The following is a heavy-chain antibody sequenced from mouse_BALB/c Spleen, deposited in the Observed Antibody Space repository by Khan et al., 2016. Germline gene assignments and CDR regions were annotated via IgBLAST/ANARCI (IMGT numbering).Heavy chain of an antibody. Sequence: VQLKESGPELVKPGASVKMSCKASGYTFTSYVMHWVKQKPGQGIEWIGYINPYNDGTKYNETLKGKAALTSDTSSSTAYMALSSLTTEDSAVYSLARWGFAYWGQGTLVTVSA. CDR1: GYTFTSYV. J-gene: IGHJ3*01. V-gene: IGHV1S136*01. CDR2: INPYNDGT. CDR3: ARWGFAY.